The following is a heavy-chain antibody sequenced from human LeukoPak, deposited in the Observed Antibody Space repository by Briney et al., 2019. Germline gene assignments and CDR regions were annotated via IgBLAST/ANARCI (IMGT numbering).Heavy chain of an antibody. V-gene: IGHV3-43*01. CDR3: ARKYSSGSNWFDP. J-gene: IGHJ5*02. Sequence: GGSLRLSCAASGFTFDDYTMHWVRQAPGKGLEWVSLISWDGGSTYYADSVKGRFTISRDNAKNSLYLQMNSLRAEDTALYYCARKYSSGSNWFDPWGQGTLVTVSS. CDR1: GFTFDDYT. CDR2: ISWDGGST. D-gene: IGHD6-19*01.